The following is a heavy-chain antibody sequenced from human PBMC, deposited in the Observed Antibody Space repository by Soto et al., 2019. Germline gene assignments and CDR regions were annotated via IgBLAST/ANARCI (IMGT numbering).Heavy chain of an antibody. D-gene: IGHD1-26*01. V-gene: IGHV1-69*06. CDR1: GGTFSRCT. J-gene: IGHJ6*02. Sequence: SVKVSCKASGGTFSRCTISWVRQAPGQGLEWMGGIIPIFGTSNYAQQFQGRVTITADKSTNTAYMELSSLRSEDTAVYYCARDGSPXWELRRGPGYYYYAMDVWGQGTTVTVSS. CDR3: ARDGSPXWELRRGPGYYYYAMDV. CDR2: IIPIFGTS.